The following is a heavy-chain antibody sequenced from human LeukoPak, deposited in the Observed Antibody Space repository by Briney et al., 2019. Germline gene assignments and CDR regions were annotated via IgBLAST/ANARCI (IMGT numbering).Heavy chain of an antibody. Sequence: PGGSLRLSCAASGFTFSSYAMTWVRQAPGKGLEWVSTISESGGGSYPGGGTYYRDSVKGRFILSKDGSTNTFFLQMDSLRADDTGIYYCAKGKVNHLGALDYWGQGALVTVSS. J-gene: IGHJ4*02. CDR2: ISESGGGSYPGGGT. V-gene: IGHV3-23*01. D-gene: IGHD1-26*01. CDR3: AKGKVNHLGALDY. CDR1: GFTFSSYA.